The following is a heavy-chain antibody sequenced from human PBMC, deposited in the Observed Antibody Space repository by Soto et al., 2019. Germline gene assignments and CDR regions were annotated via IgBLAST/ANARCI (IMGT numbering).Heavy chain of an antibody. CDR1: GFTFSSYS. CDR2: VSYDGTIE. V-gene: IGHV3-30*03. D-gene: IGHD3-10*01. J-gene: IGHJ4*02. Sequence: QVQLVESGGGVVQPGRSLRLSCAASGFTFSSYSMHWFRQAPGKGLEWVAVVSYDGTIEYYADSVKGRFTVSRDDSKNRPSLQLNSLAAADSAVYYCATEGVSPRSYYGDFDYWGQGTLVTVSS. CDR3: ATEGVSPRSYYGDFDY.